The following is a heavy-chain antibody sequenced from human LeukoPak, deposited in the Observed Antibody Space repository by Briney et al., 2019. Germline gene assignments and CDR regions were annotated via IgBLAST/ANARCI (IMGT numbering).Heavy chain of an antibody. CDR1: GYTLTELS. J-gene: IGHJ4*02. Sequence: ASVKVSCKVSGYTLTELSMHWVRQAPGKGLEWVGGFDPEDGETIYAQKFQGRVTMTEDTSTDTAYMELIRLRSEDTAVYYCATGRVRSSVGATSDYWGQGTLVTVSS. CDR2: FDPEDGET. D-gene: IGHD1-26*01. V-gene: IGHV1-24*01. CDR3: ATGRVRSSVGATSDY.